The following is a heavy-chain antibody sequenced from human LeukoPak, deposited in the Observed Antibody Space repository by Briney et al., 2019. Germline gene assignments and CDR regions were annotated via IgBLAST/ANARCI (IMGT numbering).Heavy chain of an antibody. CDR1: GFSFGSHP. CDR2: ITGSGDYT. Sequence: GGSLRLSCAASGFSFGSHPMNWVRQAPGKGLEWVSGITGSGDYTYYIDSVQGRFTISRDNSKNMLFLQMNSMRAEDTAVYYCARGVMAARLYYFDYWGRGILVTVSS. V-gene: IGHV3-23*01. J-gene: IGHJ4*02. CDR3: ARGVMAARLYYFDY. D-gene: IGHD2-21*01.